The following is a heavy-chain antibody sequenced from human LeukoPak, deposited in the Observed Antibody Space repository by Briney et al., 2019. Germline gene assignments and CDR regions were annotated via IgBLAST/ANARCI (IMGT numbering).Heavy chain of an antibody. Sequence: SETLSLTCAVYGGSFSGYYWSWIRQPPGKGLEWIGEINHSGSTNYNPSLKSRVTISVDTSKNQFSLKLSSVTAADTAVYYCARDLYNWNSGAFDIWGQGTMVTVSS. CDR2: INHSGST. D-gene: IGHD1-7*01. CDR1: GGSFSGYY. V-gene: IGHV4-34*01. CDR3: ARDLYNWNSGAFDI. J-gene: IGHJ3*02.